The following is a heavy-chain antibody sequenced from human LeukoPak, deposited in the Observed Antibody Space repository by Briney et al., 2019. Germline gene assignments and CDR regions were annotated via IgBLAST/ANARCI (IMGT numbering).Heavy chain of an antibody. V-gene: IGHV3-30*18. J-gene: IGHJ4*02. CDR1: GFTFSSYG. D-gene: IGHD3-10*01. CDR3: AKGSYLWFGELSCDY. CDR2: ISYDGSNK. Sequence: PGWALILFCAASGFTFSSYGMHWVRQAPGKGLEWVAVISYDGSNKYYADSVKGRFTISRDNSKNTLYLQMNSLRAEDTAVYYCAKGSYLWFGELSCDYWGQGTLVTVSS.